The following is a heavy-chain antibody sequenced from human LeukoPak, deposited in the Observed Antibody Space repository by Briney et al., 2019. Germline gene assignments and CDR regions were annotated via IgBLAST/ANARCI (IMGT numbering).Heavy chain of an antibody. CDR1: GFTFSSYA. D-gene: IGHD2-2*02. Sequence: PVGSLRLSCAASGFTFSSYAMSWVRQAPGKGLEWVSAISGSGGSTYYADSVKGRSTISRDNSKNTLYLQMNSLRAEDTAVYYCAKDFMGYCSSTSCYSWVFDYWGQGTLVTVSS. V-gene: IGHV3-23*01. CDR2: ISGSGGST. CDR3: AKDFMGYCSSTSCYSWVFDY. J-gene: IGHJ4*02.